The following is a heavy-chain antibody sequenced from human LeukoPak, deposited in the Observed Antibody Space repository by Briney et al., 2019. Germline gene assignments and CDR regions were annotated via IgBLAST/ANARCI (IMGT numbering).Heavy chain of an antibody. V-gene: IGHV3-13*01. CDR3: ARSGSYYSGLDNWFDP. J-gene: IGHJ5*02. D-gene: IGHD1-26*01. CDR2: IGTAGDT. Sequence: GGSLRLSCAASGFTFSSYDMHWVRQATGKGLEWVSAIGTAGDTYYPGSVKGRFTISRENAKNSLYLQMNSLRAGDTAVYYCARSGSYYSGLDNWFDPWGQGTLVTVSS. CDR1: GFTFSSYD.